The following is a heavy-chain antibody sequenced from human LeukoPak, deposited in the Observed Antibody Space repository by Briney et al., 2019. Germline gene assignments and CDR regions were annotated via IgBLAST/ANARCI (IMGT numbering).Heavy chain of an antibody. CDR2: ISYDGSNK. Sequence: PGGSLRLSCAASGFTFSRYGMHWVRQAPGKGLEWVAVISYDGSNKYADSVRGRFTISRDNSKNTLYLQMNSLRAEDTAVYYCAKDPLQMSTSLPDSWGQGTVVTVSS. CDR1: GFTFSRYG. V-gene: IGHV3-30*18. D-gene: IGHD5/OR15-5a*01. J-gene: IGHJ4*02. CDR3: AKDPLQMSTSLPDS.